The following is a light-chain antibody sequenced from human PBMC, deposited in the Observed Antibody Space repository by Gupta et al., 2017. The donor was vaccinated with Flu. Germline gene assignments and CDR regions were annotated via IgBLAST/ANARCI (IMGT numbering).Light chain of an antibody. J-gene: IGLJ1*01. CDR3: AAWDDSLNGHYV. CDR1: RSNIGSNS. Sequence: SVLAQPPSASGTPGQRVTISCSGSRSNIGSNSVNWYQQVPGTSPKLLMYSSDQRPSGVPDRFAGSKSGTSASLAISGLQSEDEADYYCAAWDDSLNGHYVFGTGTQVTVL. CDR2: SSD. V-gene: IGLV1-44*01.